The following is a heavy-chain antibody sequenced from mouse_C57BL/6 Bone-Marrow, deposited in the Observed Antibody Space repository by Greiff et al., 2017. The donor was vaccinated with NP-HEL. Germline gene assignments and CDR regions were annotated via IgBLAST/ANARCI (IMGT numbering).Heavy chain of an antibody. Sequence: VKVVESGPGLVAPSQSLSITCTVSGFSLTSYAISWVRQPPGKGLEWLGVIWTGGGTNYNSALKSRLSISKDNSKSQVFLKMNSLQTDDTARYYCARIGHYYGSSYPDYWGQGTTLTVSS. CDR1: GFSLTSYA. D-gene: IGHD1-1*01. J-gene: IGHJ2*01. V-gene: IGHV2-9-1*01. CDR2: IWTGGGT. CDR3: ARIGHYYGSSYPDY.